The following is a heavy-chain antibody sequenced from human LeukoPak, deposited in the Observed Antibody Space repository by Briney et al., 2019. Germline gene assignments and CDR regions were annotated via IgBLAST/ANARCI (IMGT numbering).Heavy chain of an antibody. CDR3: ARDVYYDSSGYLDY. CDR1: GFTFSSYG. D-gene: IGHD3-22*01. V-gene: IGHV3-33*01. J-gene: IGHJ4*02. Sequence: GALRLSCAASGFTFSSYGMHWVRQAPGKGLEWVAVIWYDGSNKYYADSVKGRFTISRDNSKNTLYLQMSSLRAEDTAVYYCARDVYYDSSGYLDYWGQGTLVTVSS. CDR2: IWYDGSNK.